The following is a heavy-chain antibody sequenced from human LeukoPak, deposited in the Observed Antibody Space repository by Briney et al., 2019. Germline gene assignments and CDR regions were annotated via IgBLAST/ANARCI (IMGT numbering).Heavy chain of an antibody. CDR3: ARVLGQWLERWFDP. CDR1: GYTFTSYG. D-gene: IGHD6-19*01. CDR2: ISAYNGNT. V-gene: IGHV1-18*01. J-gene: IGHJ5*02. Sequence: ASVKVSCKASGYTFTSYGISWGRQAPGQGLEWVGGISAYNGNTNYAQKHQGSVTMTTDTSASTAYMELRSLRSDDTAVYYCARVLGQWLERWFDPWGQGTLVTVSS.